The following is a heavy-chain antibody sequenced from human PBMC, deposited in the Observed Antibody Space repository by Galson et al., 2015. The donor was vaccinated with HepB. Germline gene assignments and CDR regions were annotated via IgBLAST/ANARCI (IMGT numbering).Heavy chain of an antibody. CDR2: ISSSSSTI. CDR3: ARWLQYHWYFDL. J-gene: IGHJ2*01. D-gene: IGHD5-24*01. CDR1: GFTFSSYG. Sequence: SLRLSCAASGFTFSSYGMNWVRQAPGKGLEWVSYISSSSSTIYYADSVKGRFTISRDNAKNSLYLQMNSLRDEDTAVYYCARWLQYHWYFDLWGRGTLVTVSS. V-gene: IGHV3-48*02.